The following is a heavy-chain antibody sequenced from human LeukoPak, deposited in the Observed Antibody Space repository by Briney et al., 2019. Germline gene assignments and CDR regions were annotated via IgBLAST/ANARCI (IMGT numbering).Heavy chain of an antibody. J-gene: IGHJ4*02. D-gene: IGHD6-13*01. CDR2: IYYSGST. CDR3: ARIGAAAGTGGFDY. CDR1: GGSISSYY. Sequence: SETLSLTCTVSGGSISSYYWSWIRQPPGKGLEWIGYIYYSGSTNYNPSLKSRVTISVDTSKNQFSLKLSSATAADTAVYYCARIGAAAGTGGFDYWGQGTLVTVSS. V-gene: IGHV4-59*08.